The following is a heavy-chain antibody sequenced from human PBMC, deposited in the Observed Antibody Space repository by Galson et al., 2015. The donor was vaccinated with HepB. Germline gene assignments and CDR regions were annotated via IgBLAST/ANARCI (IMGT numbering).Heavy chain of an antibody. Sequence: SLRLSCAASGFTFSSYSMNWVRQAPGKGLEWVSYISSSSSTIYYADSVKGRFSISRDNAKNSLYLQMNSLRAEDTAVYYCARDPAAAGTSSWFDPWGQGTLVTVSS. D-gene: IGHD6-13*01. CDR1: GFTFSSYS. V-gene: IGHV3-48*01. J-gene: IGHJ5*02. CDR2: ISSSSSTI. CDR3: ARDPAAAGTSSWFDP.